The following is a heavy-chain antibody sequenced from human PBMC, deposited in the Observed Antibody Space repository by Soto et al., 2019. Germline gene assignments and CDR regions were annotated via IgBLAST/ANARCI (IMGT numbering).Heavy chain of an antibody. Sequence: SETLSLNCAVYGASFPGYYRRWIRQPPGKGLEWIGEINHSGSTNYNPSLKSRVTISVDTSKNQFSLKLSSVTAADTAVYYCARMRVLGYSMVIRSLMDVWGKGTTVT. CDR2: INHSGST. CDR1: GASFPGYY. J-gene: IGHJ6*03. CDR3: ARMRVLGYSMVIRSLMDV. V-gene: IGHV4-34*01. D-gene: IGHD3-22*01.